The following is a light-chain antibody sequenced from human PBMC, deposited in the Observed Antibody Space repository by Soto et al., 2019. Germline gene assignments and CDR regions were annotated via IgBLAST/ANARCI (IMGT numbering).Light chain of an antibody. CDR1: QTIFNSY. V-gene: IGKV3-20*01. CDR2: GAS. Sequence: ENVLTQSPGTLSLSPGGTATLSCRASQTIFNSYLAWYQQKPGQAPRLLIYGASSRATGIPDRFSGGGSGTDFTLTITRLEPEDFAVYYCQQYGSSYTFGQGTKVDIK. J-gene: IGKJ2*01. CDR3: QQYGSSYT.